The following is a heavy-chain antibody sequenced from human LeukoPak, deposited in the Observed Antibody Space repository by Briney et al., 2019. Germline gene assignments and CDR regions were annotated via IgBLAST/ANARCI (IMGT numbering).Heavy chain of an antibody. J-gene: IGHJ4*02. CDR3: ARGPGLYYFDY. V-gene: IGHV1-69*04. D-gene: IGHD1-14*01. CDR2: IIPILGIA. CDR1: GGTFSSYA. Sequence: ASVKVSCKASGGTFSSYAISWVRQAPGQGLEWMGRIIPILGIANYAQKFQGRVTITADKSTSTAYMELSSLRSEDTAVYYCARGPGLYYFDYWGQGTLVTVSS.